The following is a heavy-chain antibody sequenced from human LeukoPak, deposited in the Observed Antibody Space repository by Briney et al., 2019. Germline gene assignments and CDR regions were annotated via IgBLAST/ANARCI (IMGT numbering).Heavy chain of an antibody. CDR3: ARHPWRYGSGLQK. D-gene: IGHD3-10*01. Sequence: SETLSLTCTVSGGSISSSSYYWGWIRQPPGRGLEWIGSIYYSGSTYYNPSLKSRVTISVDTSKNQFSLKLSSVTAADTAVYYCARHPWRYGSGLQKWGQGTLVTVSS. V-gene: IGHV4-39*01. CDR2: IYYSGST. CDR1: GGSISSSSYY. J-gene: IGHJ4*02.